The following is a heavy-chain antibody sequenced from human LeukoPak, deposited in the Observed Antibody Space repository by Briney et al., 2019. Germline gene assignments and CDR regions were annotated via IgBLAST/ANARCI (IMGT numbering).Heavy chain of an antibody. D-gene: IGHD6-6*01. CDR1: GGSISSYY. V-gene: IGHV4-59*01. CDR3: ARAGSYSSSSYYYYYYMDV. J-gene: IGHJ6*03. Sequence: SETLSLTCTVSGGSISSYYWSWIRQPPGKGLEWIGYIYYSGSTNYNPSLKSRVTISVDTSKNQFSLKLSSVTAADTAVYYRARAGSYSSSSYYYYYYMDVWGKGTTVTVSS. CDR2: IYYSGST.